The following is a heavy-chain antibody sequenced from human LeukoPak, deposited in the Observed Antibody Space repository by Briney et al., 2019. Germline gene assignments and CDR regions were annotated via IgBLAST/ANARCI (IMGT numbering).Heavy chain of an antibody. D-gene: IGHD6-13*01. CDR3: AKDPAAGPYIPTYYYYYMDV. CDR1: GFTFSSYA. Sequence: PGGSLRLSCAASGFTFSSYAMSWVRQAPGKGLEWVSAISGSGGSTYYADSVKGRFTISRDNSKNTLYLQMSSLRAEDTAVYYCAKDPAAGPYIPTYYYYYMDVWGKGTTVTISS. CDR2: ISGSGGST. V-gene: IGHV3-23*01. J-gene: IGHJ6*03.